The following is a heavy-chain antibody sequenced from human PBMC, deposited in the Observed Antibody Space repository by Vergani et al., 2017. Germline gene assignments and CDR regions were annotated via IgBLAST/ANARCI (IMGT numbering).Heavy chain of an antibody. D-gene: IGHD6-19*01. J-gene: IGHJ4*02. CDR1: GGSISSGGYY. Sequence: QVQLQESGPGLVKPSQTLSLTCTVSGGSISSGGYYWSWIRQHPGKGLEWIGEINHSGRTSYNPSLKSRVTISVDTSKNQFSLKLSSVTAADTAVYYCARSSGQWLEDFDCWGQGTLVTVSS. CDR2: INHSGRT. V-gene: IGHV4-31*03. CDR3: ARSSGQWLEDFDC.